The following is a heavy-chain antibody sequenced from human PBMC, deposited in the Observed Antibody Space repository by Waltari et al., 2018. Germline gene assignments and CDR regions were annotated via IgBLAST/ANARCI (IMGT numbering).Heavy chain of an antibody. Sequence: EVQLLESGGGLIEPGGSLRLSCVASGFSFSTYEMSWVRQATGKGLGWVSVGGKLDNQNYGSSGKGRLTISRDNSRNTLYLELNNLRVEDTAKYFCVKGGWLDDWGQGTLVTVSS. D-gene: IGHD6-19*01. CDR3: VKGGWLDD. CDR2: GGKLDNQ. CDR1: GFSFSTYE. V-gene: IGHV3-23*01. J-gene: IGHJ4*02.